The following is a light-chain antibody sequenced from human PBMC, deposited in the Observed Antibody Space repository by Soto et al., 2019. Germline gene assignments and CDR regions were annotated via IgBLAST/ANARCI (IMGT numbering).Light chain of an antibody. CDR2: AAS. Sequence: DIQMTQSPSSVSASVGDKVTITCRASQGISAWLAWYHQKPGKAPKLLIYAASSLQSGVPSRFSGSGSGTDFTLTITSLQPEDFATYYCQQSDSFPFTFGPGGNVVI. CDR3: QQSDSFPFT. V-gene: IGKV1-12*01. CDR1: QGISAW. J-gene: IGKJ3*01.